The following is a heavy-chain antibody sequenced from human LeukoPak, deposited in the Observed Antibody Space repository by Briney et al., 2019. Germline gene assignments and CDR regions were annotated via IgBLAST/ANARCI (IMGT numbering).Heavy chain of an antibody. CDR1: GGSISSYY. V-gene: IGHV4-59*01. CDR2: IHYSGST. CDR3: ASGFRGQLGYFAY. J-gene: IGHJ4*02. D-gene: IGHD1-1*01. Sequence: SETLSLTCSVSGGSISSYYWSWIRQPPGKGLEWIGYIHYSGSTNYNPSPKSRVTISVDTSRNQFSLKLSSVTAADTAVYYCASGFRGQLGYFAYWGQGTLVTVSS.